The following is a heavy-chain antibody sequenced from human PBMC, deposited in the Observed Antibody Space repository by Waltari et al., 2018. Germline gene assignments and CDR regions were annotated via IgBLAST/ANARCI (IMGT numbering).Heavy chain of an antibody. V-gene: IGHV1-69*01. CDR3: ARGGYCGGDCYSYYYYGMDV. Sequence: QVQLVQSGAEVKKPGSSVKVSCKASGGTFSSYAISWVRPAPGQGLEWMGGIIPIFGTANYAQKFQGRVTITADESTSTAYMELSSLRSEDTAVYYCARGGYCGGDCYSYYYYGMDVWGQGTTVTVSS. CDR1: GGTFSSYA. D-gene: IGHD2-21*02. CDR2: IIPIFGTA. J-gene: IGHJ6*02.